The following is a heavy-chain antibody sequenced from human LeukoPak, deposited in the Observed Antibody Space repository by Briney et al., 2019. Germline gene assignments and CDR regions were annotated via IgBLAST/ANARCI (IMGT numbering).Heavy chain of an antibody. CDR1: GFAFSSYW. CDR3: ARDREGYQLPQMHHYYYMDV. CDR2: IKQDGSEK. J-gene: IGHJ6*03. Sequence: GGSLRLSCVASGFAFSSYWMNWVRQAPGKGLEWVANIKQDGSEKYYVDSVKGRFTISRDNAKNSLYLQMNSLRAEDTAVYYCARDREGYQLPQMHHYYYMDVWGKGTTVIISS. D-gene: IGHD2-2*01. V-gene: IGHV3-7*01.